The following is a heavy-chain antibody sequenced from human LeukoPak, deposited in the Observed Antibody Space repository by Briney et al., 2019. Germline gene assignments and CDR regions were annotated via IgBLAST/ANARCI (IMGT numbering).Heavy chain of an antibody. Sequence: SQTLSLTCTVSGGSISSGSYYWSWIRQPAGKGLEWIGRIYTSGSTNYNPSLKSRVTISVDTSKNQFSLKLSSVTAADTAVYYCAREITSSSWNYYFDYWGQGTLVTVSS. CDR3: AREITSSSWNYYFDY. J-gene: IGHJ4*02. CDR1: GGSISSGSYY. V-gene: IGHV4-61*02. CDR2: IYTSGST. D-gene: IGHD6-13*01.